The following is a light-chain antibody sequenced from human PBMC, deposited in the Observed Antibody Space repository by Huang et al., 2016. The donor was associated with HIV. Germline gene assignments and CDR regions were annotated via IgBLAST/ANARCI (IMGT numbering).Light chain of an antibody. J-gene: IGKJ3*01. V-gene: IGKV2-28*01. Sequence: DIVMTQSPLSLPVTPGEPASISCRSSQSLLQSNGYNYLDWYLQKPGQSPQLLVYLGSNRASGVPDRFSGSGSGTDFTLKISRVEAEDVGVYYCMQALQTPSTCGPGTKVDIK. CDR3: MQALQTPST. CDR2: LGS. CDR1: QSLLQSNGYNY.